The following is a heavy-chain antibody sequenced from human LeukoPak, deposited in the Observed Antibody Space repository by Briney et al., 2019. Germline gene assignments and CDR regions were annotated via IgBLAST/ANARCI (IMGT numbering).Heavy chain of an antibody. Sequence: GGSLRLSCAASGFTYDDYAMHWVRQAPGKGLEWVSGISWNSGSIGYADSVKGRFTISRDNAQNSLYLQMNSLRAEDTAIYYCVRDRGTYRPIDYWGQGTLVTVSS. J-gene: IGHJ4*02. V-gene: IGHV3-9*01. CDR2: ISWNSGSI. D-gene: IGHD1-26*01. CDR1: GFTYDDYA. CDR3: VRDRGTYRPIDY.